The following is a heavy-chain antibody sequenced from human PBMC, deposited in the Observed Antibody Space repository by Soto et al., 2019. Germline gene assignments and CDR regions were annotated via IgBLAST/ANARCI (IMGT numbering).Heavy chain of an antibody. D-gene: IGHD6-19*01. CDR3: AKTTKYSSGWYGANYNGGMDV. CDR2: IRWTSGSI. J-gene: IGHJ6*02. V-gene: IGHV3-9*01. Sequence: GGPLCLSCPASGFTLVEYSGHWVPPAPGKGLGWVSGIRWTSGSIGYADSVRGRFTISRDNAKNSLYLQMNSLRAEDTALYYCAKTTKYSSGWYGANYNGGMDVWGQGTTVTVSS. CDR1: GFTLVEYS.